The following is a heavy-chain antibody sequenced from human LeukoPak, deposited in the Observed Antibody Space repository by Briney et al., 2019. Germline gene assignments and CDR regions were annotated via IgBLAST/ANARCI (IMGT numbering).Heavy chain of an antibody. D-gene: IGHD6-19*01. CDR1: GDSVSSNSAA. CDR3: ARNSAYSSGWYGDPKYNWFDP. CDR2: TYYRSKWYN. J-gene: IGHJ5*02. V-gene: IGHV6-1*01. Sequence: SQTLSLTRAISGDSVSSNSAAWNWIRQSPSRGLEWLGRTYYRSKWYNDYALSVKSRITINPDTSKNQFSLQLNSVTPEDTAVYYCARNSAYSSGWYGDPKYNWFDPWGQGTLVTVSS.